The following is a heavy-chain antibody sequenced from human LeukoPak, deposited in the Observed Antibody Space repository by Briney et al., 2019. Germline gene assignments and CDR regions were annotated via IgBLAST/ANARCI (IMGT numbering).Heavy chain of an antibody. J-gene: IGHJ6*02. CDR2: INPNSGGT. CDR1: GYTFTGYY. CDR3: ARDLKSGNYGLGYYYGMDV. D-gene: IGHD4-11*01. V-gene: IGHV1-2*02. Sequence: ASVKVSCKASGYTFTGYYMHWVRQAPGQGLEWMGWINPNSGGTNYAQKFQGRVTMTRDTSISTAYMELSRLRSDDTAVYCCARDLKSGNYGLGYYYGMDVWGQGTTVTVSS.